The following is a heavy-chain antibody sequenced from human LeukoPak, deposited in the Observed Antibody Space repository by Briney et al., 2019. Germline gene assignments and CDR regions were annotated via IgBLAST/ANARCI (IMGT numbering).Heavy chain of an antibody. Sequence: GGSLRLSCAASGFTFSSYGMSWVRQAPGKGLEWVANIKQDGSEKYYVDSVKGRFTISRDNAKNSLYLQMNSLRAEDTAVYYCARGDWEARVRRLTWFDPWGQGTLVTVSS. D-gene: IGHD3/OR15-3a*01. CDR3: ARGDWEARVRRLTWFDP. J-gene: IGHJ5*02. CDR1: GFTFSSYG. V-gene: IGHV3-7*01. CDR2: IKQDGSEK.